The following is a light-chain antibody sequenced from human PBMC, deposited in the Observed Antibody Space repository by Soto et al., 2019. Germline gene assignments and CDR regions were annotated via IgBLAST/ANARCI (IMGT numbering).Light chain of an antibody. CDR1: QSVSSY. J-gene: IGKJ5*01. CDR2: DAS. Sequence: EIVMTQSPATLSVSPGERATLSCRASQSVSSYLAWYQQKPGQAPRLLIYDASNRATGIPARFSGSGSGTDFTLTISSLEPEDFEVYYCQQRSNWPPITFGQGTRLEIK. CDR3: QQRSNWPPIT. V-gene: IGKV3-11*01.